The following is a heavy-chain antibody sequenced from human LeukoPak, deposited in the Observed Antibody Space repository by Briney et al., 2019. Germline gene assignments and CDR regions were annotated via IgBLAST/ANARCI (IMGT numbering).Heavy chain of an antibody. Sequence: GGSLRLSCAASGFTFSSYDMSWVRQAPGKGLEWVSAISGSGGSTYYADSVKGRFTISRDNSKNTLYLQMNSLRAEDTAVYYCAREDYYYGSGSYYNRGAGAFDIWGQGTMVTVSS. D-gene: IGHD3-10*01. CDR1: GFTFSSYD. V-gene: IGHV3-23*01. CDR3: AREDYYYGSGSYYNRGAGAFDI. CDR2: ISGSGGST. J-gene: IGHJ3*02.